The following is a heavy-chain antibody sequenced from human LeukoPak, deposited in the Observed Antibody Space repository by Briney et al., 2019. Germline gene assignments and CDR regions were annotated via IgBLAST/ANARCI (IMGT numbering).Heavy chain of an antibody. CDR1: GFTFTIYS. J-gene: IGHJ6*04. CDR2: IPSISSYK. CDR3: ARDGVLYYDILSGYSRYYYYGMDV. V-gene: IGHV3-21*01. Sequence: GRTLGLSYAFSGFTFTIYSLHCASQARRRGLEWVSSIPSISSYKYYADSVKGRFTISRDNAKNSLYLQMNSLRAEDTAVDYCARDGVLYYDILSGYSRYYYYGMDVWGKGTTDSVPS. D-gene: IGHD3-9*01.